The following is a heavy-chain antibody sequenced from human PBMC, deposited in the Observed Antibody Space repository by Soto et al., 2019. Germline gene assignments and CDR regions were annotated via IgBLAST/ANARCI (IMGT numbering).Heavy chain of an antibody. CDR1: GFTFSGSA. CDR2: IRSKANSYAT. J-gene: IGHJ4*02. CDR3: TRQYSSSWYSDY. Sequence: EVPLVESGGGLVQPGGSLKLSCAASGFTFSGSAMHWVRQASGKGLEWVGRIRSKANSYATAYAASVKGRFTISRDDSKNTAYLQMNSLKTEDTAVYYCTRQYSSSWYSDYWGQGTLVTVSS. D-gene: IGHD6-13*01. V-gene: IGHV3-73*01.